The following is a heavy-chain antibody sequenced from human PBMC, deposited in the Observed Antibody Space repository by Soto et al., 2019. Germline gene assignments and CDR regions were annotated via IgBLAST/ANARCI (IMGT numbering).Heavy chain of an antibody. J-gene: IGHJ4*02. CDR1: GYTFTSYY. V-gene: IGHV1-46*01. D-gene: IGHD3-22*01. Sequence: ASVKVSCKASGYTFTSYYMHWVRQAPGQGLEWMGIINPSGGSTSYAQKFQGRVTMTRDTSTSTVYMELSSLRSEDTAVYYCARVYYDSGGYYYVLYYWGQGTLVTVSS. CDR2: INPSGGST. CDR3: ARVYYDSGGYYYVLYY.